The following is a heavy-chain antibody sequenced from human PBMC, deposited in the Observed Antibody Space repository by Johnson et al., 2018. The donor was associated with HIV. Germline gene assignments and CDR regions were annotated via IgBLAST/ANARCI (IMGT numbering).Heavy chain of an antibody. D-gene: IGHD3-22*01. CDR3: AKAGGYDSSPADAFDI. CDR2: IRYDGSNK. V-gene: IGHV3-30*02. J-gene: IGHJ3*02. Sequence: QVQLVESGGGVVQPGGSLRLSCAASGFAFSNYGLHWVRQSPGRGLEWVAFIRYDGSNKYYADSVKGRFTISRDNSKNTLYLQMNSLRAEDTAVYYCAKAGGYDSSPADAFDIWGQGTMVTVSS. CDR1: GFAFSNYG.